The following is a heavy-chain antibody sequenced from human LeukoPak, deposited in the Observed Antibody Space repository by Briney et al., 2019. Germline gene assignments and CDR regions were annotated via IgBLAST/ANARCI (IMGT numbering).Heavy chain of an antibody. CDR3: AKDFRTMIVVVVIDY. J-gene: IGHJ4*02. D-gene: IGHD3-22*01. V-gene: IGHV3-20*04. CDR2: INWNGGST. Sequence: GGSLRLSCAASGFTFDDYGMSWVRQAPGKGLEWVSGINWNGGSTGYADSVKGRFTISRDNAKNSLYLQMNSLRAEDTAVYYCAKDFRTMIVVVVIDYWGQGTLVTVSS. CDR1: GFTFDDYG.